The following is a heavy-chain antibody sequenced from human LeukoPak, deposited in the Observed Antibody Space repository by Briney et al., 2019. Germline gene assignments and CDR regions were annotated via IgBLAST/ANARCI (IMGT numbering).Heavy chain of an antibody. J-gene: IGHJ5*02. CDR1: GFTVSNNY. CDR2: ITGSGGST. Sequence: GGSLRLSCAASGFTVSNNYMYWVRQAPGKGLEWVSGITGSGGSTYHADSVKGRLTISRDNSKNTLYLQMNSLRAEDTAVYYCAIEAVYGGEPWGQGTLVTVSS. D-gene: IGHD4/OR15-4a*01. V-gene: IGHV3-23*01. CDR3: AIEAVYGGEP.